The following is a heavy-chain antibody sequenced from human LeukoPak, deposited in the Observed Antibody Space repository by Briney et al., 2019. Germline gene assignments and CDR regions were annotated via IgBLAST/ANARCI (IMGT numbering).Heavy chain of an antibody. D-gene: IGHD6-19*01. CDR1: GFTFTNAW. CDR3: TTHSVTVTGTHF. J-gene: IGHJ4*01. CDR2: IKSNTNGGTS. V-gene: IGHV3-15*07. Sequence: TPGGSLRLSCVASGFTFTNAWMTWVRQSPGMRLEWVGRIKSNTNGGTSDYAAPVKGRFTISRDDSKNTLYLQMNSLKPEDTAMYYCTTHSVTVTGTHFWGQGALVTVSS.